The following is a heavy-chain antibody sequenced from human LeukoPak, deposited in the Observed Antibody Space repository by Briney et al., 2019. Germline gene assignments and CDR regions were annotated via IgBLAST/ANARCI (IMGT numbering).Heavy chain of an antibody. CDR3: ASSIAAAGSQWFDP. CDR2: IFYNEGT. V-gene: IGHV4-59*12. J-gene: IGHJ5*02. CDR1: SGSFRTYY. Sequence: PSETLSLTCTVSSGSFRTYYWSWIRQPPGKGLEWIGYIFYNEGTSYNPSLKSRVTISVDTSKNQFSLKLSSVTAADTAVYYCASSIAAAGSQWFDPWGQGTLVTVSS. D-gene: IGHD6-13*01.